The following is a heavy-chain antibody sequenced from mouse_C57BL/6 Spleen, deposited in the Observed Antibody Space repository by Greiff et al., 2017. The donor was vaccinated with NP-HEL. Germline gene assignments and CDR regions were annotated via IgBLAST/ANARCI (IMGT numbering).Heavy chain of an antibody. Sequence: QQSCKASGYTFTSYWMHWVKQRPGQGLEWIGEIDPSDSYTNYNQKFKGKSTLTVDKSSSTAYMQLSSLTSEDSAVYYCARGIYKAMDYWGQGTSVTVSS. V-gene: IGHV1-69*01. D-gene: IGHD1-3*01. CDR2: IDPSDSYT. CDR3: ARGIYKAMDY. J-gene: IGHJ4*01. CDR1: GYTFTSYW.